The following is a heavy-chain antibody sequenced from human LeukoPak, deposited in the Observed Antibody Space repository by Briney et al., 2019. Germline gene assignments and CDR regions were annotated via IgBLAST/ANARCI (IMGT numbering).Heavy chain of an antibody. V-gene: IGHV5-51*01. D-gene: IGHD3-22*01. Sequence: GESLKISCRGSGYSFNSYWIAWVRQMPGKGLEGLGVIYPGDSDTRYTPPSQGQVTISAAKSISTAYMQWRSTNASHTAIYYCARYPQNHYDVTRYFDLWGQGTPVTASS. CDR3: ARYPQNHYDVTRYFDL. J-gene: IGHJ4*02. CDR2: IYPGDSDT. CDR1: GYSFNSYW.